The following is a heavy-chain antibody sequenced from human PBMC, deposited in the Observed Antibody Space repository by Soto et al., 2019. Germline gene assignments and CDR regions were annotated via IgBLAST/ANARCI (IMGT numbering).Heavy chain of an antibody. Sequence: GESLKISCKGLYYTIAAYWSGCVRQMAWKVLEWLGVINPRDSDVEYSPPFEGQVTISADRSINTAFLQCRSLNASDTAMYSCATRDYTQDLCAYTYDIWRQGTMVTVSS. CDR1: YYTIAAYW. CDR3: ATRDYTQDLCAYTYDI. J-gene: IGHJ3*02. V-gene: IGHV5-51*01. CDR2: INPRDSDV. D-gene: IGHD3-3*01.